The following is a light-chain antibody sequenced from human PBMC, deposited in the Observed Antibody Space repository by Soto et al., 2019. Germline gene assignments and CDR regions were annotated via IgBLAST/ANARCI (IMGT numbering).Light chain of an antibody. CDR1: QGISSA. V-gene: IGKV1D-13*01. CDR2: DAS. Sequence: QLNQSPSSLSASVGDRDTITCRASQGISSALAWYQQKPGKAPKVLIYDASSLEGGVPSRFSGSGSGTDFTLTISSLQPEDFATYYCQQFNNYPITFGQGTRLEIK. J-gene: IGKJ5*01. CDR3: QQFNNYPIT.